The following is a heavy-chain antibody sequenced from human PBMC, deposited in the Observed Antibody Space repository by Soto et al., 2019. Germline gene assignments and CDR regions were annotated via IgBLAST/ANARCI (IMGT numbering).Heavy chain of an antibody. J-gene: IGHJ4*02. D-gene: IGHD3-9*01. CDR1: GFTFTSHW. CDR2: LDSDESSR. CDR3: AKERYDILTGPRDY. V-gene: IGHV3-74*01. Sequence: GGSLRLSCAASGFTFTSHWMNWFRQAPGKGLLWVSRLDSDESSRNYVDSVKGRFTISRDNSKNTLYLQMNSLRAEDTAVYYCAKERYDILTGPRDYWGQGTLVTVSS.